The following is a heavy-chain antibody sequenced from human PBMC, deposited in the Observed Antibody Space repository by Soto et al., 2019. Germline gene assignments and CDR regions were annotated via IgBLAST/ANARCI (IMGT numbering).Heavy chain of an antibody. D-gene: IGHD6-19*01. Sequence: VSVTGSCTAAGYTFPIYDSNLVRKEPGQGLEWMGWMNPNSGNTGYAQKFQGRVTMTRNTSISTAYMELSSLRSEDTAVYYCARATRRYSSGEDGYYWGQGTRVNVSS. CDR1: GYTFPIYD. J-gene: IGHJ4*02. CDR3: ARATRRYSSGEDGYY. CDR2: MNPNSGNT. V-gene: IGHV1-8*01.